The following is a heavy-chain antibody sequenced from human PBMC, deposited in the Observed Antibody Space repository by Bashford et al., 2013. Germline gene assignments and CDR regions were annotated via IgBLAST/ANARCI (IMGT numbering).Heavy chain of an antibody. CDR2: ISGSGGST. D-gene: IGHD3-9*01. J-gene: IGHJ4*02. CDR1: GFTFSSYA. CDR3: AKDVRYFDWLPFMDY. Sequence: SGGSLRLSCAASGFTFSSYAMSWVRQAPGKGLEWVSAISGSGGSTYYADSVKGRFTISRDNSKNTLYLQMNSLRAEDTAVYYCAKDVRYFDWLPFMDYWGQGTLVTVSS. V-gene: IGHV3-23*01.